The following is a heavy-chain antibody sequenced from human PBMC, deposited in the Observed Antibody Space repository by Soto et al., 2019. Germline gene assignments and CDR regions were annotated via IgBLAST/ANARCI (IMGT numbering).Heavy chain of an antibody. J-gene: IGHJ4*02. Sequence: GESLKISCKGSGYSFTSYWIGWVRQMPGKGLEWMGIIYPGDSDTRYSPSFQGQVTISADKSISTAYLQWSSLKASDTAMYYCARQARGGSGSYYFDYWGQGTLVTVSS. CDR2: IYPGDSDT. V-gene: IGHV5-51*01. D-gene: IGHD3-10*01. CDR1: GYSFTSYW. CDR3: ARQARGGSGSYYFDY.